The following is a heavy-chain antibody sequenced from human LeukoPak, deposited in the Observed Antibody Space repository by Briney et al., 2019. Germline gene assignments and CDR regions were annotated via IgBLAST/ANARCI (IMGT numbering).Heavy chain of an antibody. V-gene: IGHV4-39*01. CDR1: GDSISSTNYY. Sequence: PSETLSLTCSVSGDSISSTNYYWGWIRQPPGKGLEWIGSIYYSGSTYYNPSLESRVTISVDTSKNQFSLKLSSVTAADTAVYYCATSGWYLLPGVYWGQGTLVTVSS. J-gene: IGHJ4*02. CDR3: ATSGWYLLPGVY. D-gene: IGHD6-19*01. CDR2: IYYSGST.